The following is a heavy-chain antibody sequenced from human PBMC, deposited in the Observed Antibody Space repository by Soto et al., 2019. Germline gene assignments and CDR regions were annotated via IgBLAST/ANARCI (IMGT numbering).Heavy chain of an antibody. CDR3: AKQQAGDFDY. D-gene: IGHD2-21*01. CDR1: GFTFDDYG. V-gene: IGHV3-9*01. Sequence: EVQLVESGGGLVQPGRSLRLSCAASGFTFDDYGMHWVRQAPGKGLEWVSGINWNSGRIGYADSVKGRVTISRDNAKNSLYLQMNSLRPEDTALYYCAKQQAGDFDYWGQGTVVTVSS. CDR2: INWNSGRI. J-gene: IGHJ4*02.